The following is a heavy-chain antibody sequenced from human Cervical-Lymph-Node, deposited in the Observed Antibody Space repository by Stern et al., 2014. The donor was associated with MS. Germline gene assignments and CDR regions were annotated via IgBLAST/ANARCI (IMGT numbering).Heavy chain of an antibody. CDR2: IYYSGST. CDR1: GGSISSYN. CDR3: AAGDGYNPYYYGMDV. V-gene: IGHV4-59*01. J-gene: IGHJ6*02. Sequence: VQLVESGPGLVKPSETLSLTCTVSGGSISSYNWSWIRQPPGKGLEWIGYIYYSGSTNYTPSLKSRVTISVDTSKNQFSLKLSSVTAADTAVYYCAAGDGYNPYYYGMDVWGQGTTVTVSS. D-gene: IGHD5-24*01.